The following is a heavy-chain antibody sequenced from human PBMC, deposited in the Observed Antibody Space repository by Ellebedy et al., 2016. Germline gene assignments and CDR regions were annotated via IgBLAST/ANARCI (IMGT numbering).Heavy chain of an antibody. CDR1: GFPFPSSV. CDR3: AAARLVWGSYDS. Sequence: ASVKVSCKTSGFPFPSSVMQWVRQARGQRLEWIGWIVVGNGNTNYAQKFQERVTITRDMSTSTAYMELSSLRSDDTAVYYCAAARLVWGSYDSWGQGTLVTVSS. D-gene: IGHD3-16*01. V-gene: IGHV1-58*02. J-gene: IGHJ4*02. CDR2: IVVGNGNT.